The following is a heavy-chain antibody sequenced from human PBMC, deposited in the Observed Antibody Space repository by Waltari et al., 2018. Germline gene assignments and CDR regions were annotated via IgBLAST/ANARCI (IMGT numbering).Heavy chain of an antibody. J-gene: IGHJ6*02. CDR2: IDPNRGGT. V-gene: IGHV1-2*06. CDR1: GYTFTGYY. Sequence: QVQLVQSGAEVKKPGASVKVSCKASGYTFTGYYMHWVRQAPGQGLEWRGRIDPNRGGTNYAQKVESRVSMTRDASISTSYMELSRLRSDDTAGYDCARAGRRGMDDWGQGTTVTVSS. CDR3: ARAGRRGMDD.